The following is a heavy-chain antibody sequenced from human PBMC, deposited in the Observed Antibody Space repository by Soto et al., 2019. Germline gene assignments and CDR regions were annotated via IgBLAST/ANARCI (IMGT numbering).Heavy chain of an antibody. Sequence: EVQLVESGGGLVKPGGSLRLSCAASGFTFSSYSMNWVRQAPGKGLEWVSSISSSSSYIYCADSVKGRFTISRDNAKNSLYPQMNSLRAEDTAVYYCARDPYYDFWSGYYIYYYYGMDVWGQGSTVTVSS. CDR3: ARDPYYDFWSGYYIYYYYGMDV. D-gene: IGHD3-3*01. V-gene: IGHV3-21*01. J-gene: IGHJ6*02. CDR1: GFTFSSYS. CDR2: ISSSSSYI.